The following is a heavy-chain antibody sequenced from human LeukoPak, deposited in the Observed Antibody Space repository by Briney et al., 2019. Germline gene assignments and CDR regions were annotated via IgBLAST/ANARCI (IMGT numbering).Heavy chain of an antibody. D-gene: IGHD6-13*01. V-gene: IGHV3-23*01. Sequence: GGSLRLSCAASGFTSSSYAMSWVRQATGKGLEWVSAISGSGGSTYYADSVKGRFTISRDNSKNTLYLQMNSLRAEDTAVYYCAKDSSSWYSFDYWGQGTLVTVSS. CDR3: AKDSSSWYSFDY. J-gene: IGHJ4*02. CDR2: ISGSGGST. CDR1: GFTSSSYA.